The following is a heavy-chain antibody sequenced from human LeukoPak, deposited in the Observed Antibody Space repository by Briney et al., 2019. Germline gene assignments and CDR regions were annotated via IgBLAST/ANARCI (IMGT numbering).Heavy chain of an antibody. Sequence: QPGGSLRLSCAASGFTVSSNYMSWVRQAPGKGLEWVSVIYSGGSTYYADSVKGRFTISRDNSKNTLYLQMNSLRAEDTAVYYCARVFDGYNSFDYWGQGTLVTVSS. CDR1: GFTVSSNY. CDR2: IYSGGST. D-gene: IGHD5-24*01. J-gene: IGHJ4*02. V-gene: IGHV3-53*01. CDR3: ARVFDGYNSFDY.